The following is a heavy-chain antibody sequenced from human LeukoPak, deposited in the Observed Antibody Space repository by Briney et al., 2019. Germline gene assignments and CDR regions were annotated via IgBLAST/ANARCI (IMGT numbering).Heavy chain of an antibody. CDR1: EFTFSSYA. CDR2: TWYDGSNK. CDR3: AKAGGNYGGSDAFDV. V-gene: IGHV3-33*06. Sequence: GGSLRLSCAASEFTFSSYAMSWARQAPGKGLEWVAVTWYDGSNKYYADSVKGRFTISRDNSKNTLYLQMNSLRAEDTAVYYCAKAGGNYGGSDAFDVWGQGTMVIVSS. D-gene: IGHD1-7*01. J-gene: IGHJ3*01.